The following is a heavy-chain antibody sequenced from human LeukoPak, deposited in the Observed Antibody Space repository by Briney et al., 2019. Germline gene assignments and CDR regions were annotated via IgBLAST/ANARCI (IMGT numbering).Heavy chain of an antibody. J-gene: IGHJ5*02. CDR2: INAGNGNT. Sequence: ASVKVSCKASGYTFTSYAMHWVRQAPGQRLEWMGWINAGNGNTKYLQKFQGRVTITRDTSASTAYMELSSLRSEDTAVYYCAREYSSGWYGWVDPWGQGTLVTVSS. D-gene: IGHD6-19*01. V-gene: IGHV1-3*01. CDR3: AREYSSGWYGWVDP. CDR1: GYTFTSYA.